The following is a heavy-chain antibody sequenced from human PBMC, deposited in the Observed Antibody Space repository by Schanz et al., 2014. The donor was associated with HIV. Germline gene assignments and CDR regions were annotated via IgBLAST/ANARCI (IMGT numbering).Heavy chain of an antibody. J-gene: IGHJ6*02. CDR2: ISYDGTKK. D-gene: IGHD3-22*01. Sequence: QEQLVESGGGVVQPGRSLRLSCVASGFNFNSYGMHWVRQAPGKGLEWVAVISYDGTKKSYADSEKGRFTISRDNSKNSLSLLIKSLRAEDAAVYYCAKDRNYYDDKYLGKGNYYYYYGMDVWGQGTTVTVSS. V-gene: IGHV3-30*18. CDR3: AKDRNYYDDKYLGKGNYYYYYGMDV. CDR1: GFNFNSYG.